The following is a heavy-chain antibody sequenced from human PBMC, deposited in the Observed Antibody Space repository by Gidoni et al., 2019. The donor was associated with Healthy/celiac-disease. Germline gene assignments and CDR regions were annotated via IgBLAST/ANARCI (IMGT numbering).Heavy chain of an antibody. Sequence: QVQLVQPGAVVKNRASSVKASCKASGGSVSRYPISWVRRAPGQGLEGMGGIIPIIGTANNAQKFQGRITITAGESTSTAYMELSSLRSEDTAVYYCAGGGNSGYEWFDPGGQGTRVTVPS. CDR2: IIPIIGTA. CDR3: AGGGNSGYEWFDP. J-gene: IGHJ5*02. CDR1: GGSVSRYP. V-gene: IGHV1-69*01. D-gene: IGHD5-12*01.